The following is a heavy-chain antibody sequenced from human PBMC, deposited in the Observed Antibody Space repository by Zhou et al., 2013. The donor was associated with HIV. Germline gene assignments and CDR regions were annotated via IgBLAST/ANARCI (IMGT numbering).Heavy chain of an antibody. D-gene: IGHD6-13*01. CDR1: GFTFSSYE. CDR2: ISSSGGSV. J-gene: IGHJ5*01. V-gene: IGHV3-48*03. Sequence: EVQLVESGGGLVQPGGSLRLSCIASGFTFSSYEMNWVRQTPGKGLEWVAYISSSGGSVKYADSAKGRFTVSRDNGKNSVYLQMNSLRVEDTALYYCARDSGTAGRTPHPLDSWGQGTLVTVAS. CDR3: ARDSGTAGRTPHPLDS.